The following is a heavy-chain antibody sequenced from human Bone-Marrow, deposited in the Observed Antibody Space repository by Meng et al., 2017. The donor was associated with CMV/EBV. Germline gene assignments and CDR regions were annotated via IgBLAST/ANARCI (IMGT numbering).Heavy chain of an antibody. CDR1: GFTFSSYA. CDR2: ISYDGSNK. V-gene: IGHV3-30*04. D-gene: IGHD2-2*01. Sequence: GESLKISCAASGFTFSSYAMHWVRQAPGKGLEWVAVISYDGSNKYYADSVKGRFTISRDNSKNTLYLQMNSLRAEDTAVYYCARDRGYQHYYFDYWGQGTRVTVYS. J-gene: IGHJ4*02. CDR3: ARDRGYQHYYFDY.